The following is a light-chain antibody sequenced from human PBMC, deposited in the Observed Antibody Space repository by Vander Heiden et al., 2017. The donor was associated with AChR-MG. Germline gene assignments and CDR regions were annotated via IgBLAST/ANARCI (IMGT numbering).Light chain of an antibody. V-gene: IGLV1-47*02. CDR1: SANIGNNY. J-gene: IGLJ2*01. CDR2: SNT. Sequence: QSVLTQPPSASGTPGQIITIPCSGSSANIGNNYVYWYQQHPGPAPQLLIYSNTQRPSGVPDRFSGSKSGTSASLAISGLQSEDEADYYCAAWDDSLTGVVLGGGTKLSVL. CDR3: AAWDDSLTGVV.